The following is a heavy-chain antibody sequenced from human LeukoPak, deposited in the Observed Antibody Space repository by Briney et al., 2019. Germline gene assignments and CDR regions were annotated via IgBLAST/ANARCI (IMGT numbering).Heavy chain of an antibody. CDR2: INPKTGGT. V-gene: IGHV1-2*02. D-gene: IGHD1-1*01. Sequence: ASVKVSCKASGYTFTCYYMHWVRQAPGQGVEWMGWINPKTGGTKYAQRFQGRVTMTRDTSISTAYMELRCLRSYDTAVYYCARGGGPTGVAQDYWGQGTLVTVSS. J-gene: IGHJ4*02. CDR3: ARGGGPTGVAQDY. CDR1: GYTFTCYY.